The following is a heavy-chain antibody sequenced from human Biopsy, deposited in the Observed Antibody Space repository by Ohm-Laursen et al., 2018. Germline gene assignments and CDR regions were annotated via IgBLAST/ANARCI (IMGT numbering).Heavy chain of an antibody. CDR1: GFTFSDYY. CDR2: ITNTGRTV. Sequence: SLRLSCTASGFTFSDYYMNWIRQAPGKGPEWVSFITNTGRTVYADSVKGRFTISRDNADNSLHLQIKSLRAEDTAVYYCARELGNGMDVWGQGTPVTVSS. CDR3: ARELGNGMDV. J-gene: IGHJ6*02. V-gene: IGHV3-11*01.